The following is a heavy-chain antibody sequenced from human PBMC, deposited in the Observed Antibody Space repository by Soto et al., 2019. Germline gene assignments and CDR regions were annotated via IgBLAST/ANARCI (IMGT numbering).Heavy chain of an antibody. CDR3: ARTRTAFYRYYFDS. J-gene: IGHJ4*02. V-gene: IGHV3-23*01. Sequence: LRLSCAASGLTLSSNAMSWVRQAPGKGLEWVSAISGSGGRTYYADSVKGRFTISRDNSKNTVYLRMNGLKADDTAVYYCARTRTAFYRYYFDSWGQGALVTVSS. CDR1: GLTLSSNA. D-gene: IGHD2-21*02. CDR2: ISGSGGRT.